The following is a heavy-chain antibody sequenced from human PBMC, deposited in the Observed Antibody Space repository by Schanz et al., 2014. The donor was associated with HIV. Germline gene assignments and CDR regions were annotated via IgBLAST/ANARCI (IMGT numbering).Heavy chain of an antibody. CDR1: GFTFSSYA. V-gene: IGHV3-33*06. Sequence: VQLVESGGGLVKPGGSLRLPCVVSGFTFSSYAMGWVRQAPGRGLEWGAVKWYDGSDKYYGDSVKGRFTISRDNSKNTLYLQMNSLRREDTAVYYCAKVGRIYSTTWIDYWGQGTLVTVSS. J-gene: IGHJ4*02. D-gene: IGHD2-2*01. CDR2: KWYDGSDK. CDR3: AKVGRIYSTTWIDY.